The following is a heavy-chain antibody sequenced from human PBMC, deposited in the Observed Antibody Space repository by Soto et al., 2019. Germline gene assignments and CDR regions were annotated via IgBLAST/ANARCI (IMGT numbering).Heavy chain of an antibody. CDR3: ASYIYDILPGPRGWFDP. Sequence: SASLSITCTVSGGSSSSGADSWSWIRLPPGKRLEWIGYIYHRGTSHYNPSLKSRVTISVDTSKNQFSLKLSSVTAADTAVYYCASYIYDILPGPRGWFDPWGQGTLVTVSS. J-gene: IGHJ5*02. CDR2: IYHRGTS. D-gene: IGHD3-9*01. CDR1: GGSSSSGADS. V-gene: IGHV4-61*08.